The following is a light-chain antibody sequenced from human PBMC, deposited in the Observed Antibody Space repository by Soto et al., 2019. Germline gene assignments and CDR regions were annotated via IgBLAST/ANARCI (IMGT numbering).Light chain of an antibody. J-gene: IGKJ4*01. CDR2: GAS. Sequence: EIVVSQPPSTFPLSTGERATLSCRASRTVSTFWAWFQQKPGQAPRLLIYGASTRATGIPARFSGSGSGTEFTLTISSLQSEDFAVYYCQQYNNWPPLTFGGGTKVDI. CDR3: QQYNNWPPLT. CDR1: RTVSTF. V-gene: IGKV3-15*01.